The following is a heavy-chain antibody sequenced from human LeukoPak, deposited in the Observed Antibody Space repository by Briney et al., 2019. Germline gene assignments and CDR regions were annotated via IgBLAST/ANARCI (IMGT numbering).Heavy chain of an antibody. J-gene: IGHJ4*02. D-gene: IGHD3-22*01. CDR3: AKEQTYYYDSSGDY. CDR1: GFTFSSYS. Sequence: GGSLRLSCAASGFTFSSYSMSWVRQAPGKGLEWVSAISGSGGSTYYADSVKGRFTISRDNSKNTLYLQMNSLRAEDTAVYYCAKEQTYYYDSSGDYWGQGTLVTVSS. V-gene: IGHV3-23*01. CDR2: ISGSGGST.